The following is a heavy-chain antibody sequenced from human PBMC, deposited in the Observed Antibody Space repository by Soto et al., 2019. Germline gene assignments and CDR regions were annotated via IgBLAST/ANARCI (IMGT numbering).Heavy chain of an antibody. CDR3: ARQRNAYYGMAV. CDR2: IFPGDSDT. V-gene: IGHV5-51*01. CDR1: GYNFTNHW. J-gene: IGHJ6*02. Sequence: GESLKISCKASGYNFTNHWIVWVRQMPGKGLEWMGVIFPGDSDTRYSPSFQGQVTISADKSSSTAFLQRGSLEASDSAMYYCARQRNAYYGMAVWGQGTTVTVSS.